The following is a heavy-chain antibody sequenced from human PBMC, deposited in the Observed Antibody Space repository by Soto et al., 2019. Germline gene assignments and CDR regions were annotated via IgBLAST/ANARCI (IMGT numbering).Heavy chain of an antibody. V-gene: IGHV4-4*02. CDR2: IYHSGTT. Sequence: PSETLSLTCAVSGDSMRSNNWWSFVRQPPGKGLEWIGEIYHSGTTNYNPSLKSRVTISVDRSKNQFSLRPNSVTAADTAFYYCARGGYDSSGYYFRLDYWGQGTLVTVSS. J-gene: IGHJ4*02. CDR3: ARGGYDSSGYYFRLDY. D-gene: IGHD3-22*01. CDR1: GDSMRSNNW.